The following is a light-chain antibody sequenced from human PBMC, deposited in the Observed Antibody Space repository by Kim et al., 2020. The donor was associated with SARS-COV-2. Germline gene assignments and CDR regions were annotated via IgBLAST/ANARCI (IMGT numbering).Light chain of an antibody. CDR1: QSIDSW. CDR2: KAS. CDR3: QQYIAYPWT. J-gene: IGKJ1*01. V-gene: IGKV1-5*03. Sequence: ASVGARVTITCRASQSIDSWLAWYQQKPGKAPKRLMYKASTLDSGVPSRFSGSGSGTEFTLTISSLQPDDFVTYYCQQYIAYPWTFGQGTKVEIK.